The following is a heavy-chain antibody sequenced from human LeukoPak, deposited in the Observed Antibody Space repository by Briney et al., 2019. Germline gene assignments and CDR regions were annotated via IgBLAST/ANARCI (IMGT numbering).Heavy chain of an antibody. J-gene: IGHJ4*02. V-gene: IGHV3-23*01. CDR1: GFTFSNYA. CDR3: AKVRYVGSYFDT. D-gene: IGHD3-9*01. CDR2: ISGSGGNT. Sequence: PGGSLRLSCEASGFTFSNYAMNWVRQAPGKGLEWVSSISGSGGNTYYADSVKGRFTISRDNSKNTLYLQMNSLRAEDTAVYYCAKVRYVGSYFDTWGQGTLVTVSS.